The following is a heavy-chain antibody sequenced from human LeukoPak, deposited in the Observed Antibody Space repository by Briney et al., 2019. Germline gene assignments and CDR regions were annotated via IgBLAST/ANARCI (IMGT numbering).Heavy chain of an antibody. CDR2: IIPIFGTA. V-gene: IGHV1-69*13. J-gene: IGHJ4*02. D-gene: IGHD3-22*01. CDR1: GGTFSSYA. Sequence: ASVKVSCKASGGTFSSYAISWVRQAPGQGLEWMGGIIPIFGTANYAQKFQGRVTITADESTSTAYMELSSLRSEDTAVYYCARDLRSRSYYYDSSGYWGQGTLVTVSS. CDR3: ARDLRSRSYYYDSSGY.